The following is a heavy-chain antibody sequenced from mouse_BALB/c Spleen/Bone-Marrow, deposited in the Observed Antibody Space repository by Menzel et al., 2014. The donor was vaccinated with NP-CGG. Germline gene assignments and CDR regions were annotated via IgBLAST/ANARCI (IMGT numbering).Heavy chain of an antibody. CDR1: GFTFSSLG. CDR3: ARDVPLYDVGYFDY. Sequence: EVKLMDSGGGLVQPGGSRKLSCAASGFTFSSLGMHWVRQAPEKGLEWVAYISSGSSTIYYADTVKGRFTISRDNPKNTLFLQMTSLRSEDTAMYYCARDVPLYDVGYFDYWGQGTTLTVSS. J-gene: IGHJ2*01. D-gene: IGHD2-14*01. CDR2: ISSGSSTI. V-gene: IGHV5-17*02.